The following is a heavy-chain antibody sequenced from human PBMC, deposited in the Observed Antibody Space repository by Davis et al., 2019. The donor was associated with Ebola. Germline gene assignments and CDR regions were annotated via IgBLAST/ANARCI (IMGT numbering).Heavy chain of an antibody. Sequence: GESLKISCAASGFTFSSYSMNWVRQAPGKGLEWVSSISSRSSYIYYAESLKGRFTISRDNAKNSLYLQMNSLRVDDTAVYYCVRALGDYWGQGTLVTVSS. CDR3: VRALGDY. J-gene: IGHJ4*02. CDR1: GFTFSSYS. CDR2: ISSRSSYI. V-gene: IGHV3-21*01. D-gene: IGHD7-27*01.